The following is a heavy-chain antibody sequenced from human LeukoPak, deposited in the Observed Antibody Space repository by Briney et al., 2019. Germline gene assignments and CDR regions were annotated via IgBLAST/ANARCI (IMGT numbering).Heavy chain of an antibody. CDR2: IIPIFGTA. V-gene: IGHV1-69*13. CDR3: ARDSSPVVAASGDAFDI. J-gene: IGHJ3*02. Sequence: GASVKVSCKASGGTFSSYAISWVRQAPGQGLEWMGRIIPIFGTANYAQKFQGRVTITADESTSTAYMELSSLRAEDTAVYYCARDSSPVVAASGDAFDIWGQGTMVTVSS. CDR1: GGTFSSYA. D-gene: IGHD2-15*01.